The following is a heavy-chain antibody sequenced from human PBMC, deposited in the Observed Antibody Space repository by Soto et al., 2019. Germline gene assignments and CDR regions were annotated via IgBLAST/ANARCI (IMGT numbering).Heavy chain of an antibody. Sequence: PSQTLSLPCAISGDSVSSNSAAWNWIRQSPSRGLEWLGRTYYRSKWYNDYAVSVKSRITINPDTSKNQFSLQLNSVTPEDTAVYYCARGASIAARTTRYYYYYYGMDVWGQGTTVTVSS. CDR2: TYYRSKWYN. D-gene: IGHD6-6*01. V-gene: IGHV6-1*01. CDR3: ARGASIAARTTRYYYYYYGMDV. J-gene: IGHJ6*02. CDR1: GDSVSSNSAA.